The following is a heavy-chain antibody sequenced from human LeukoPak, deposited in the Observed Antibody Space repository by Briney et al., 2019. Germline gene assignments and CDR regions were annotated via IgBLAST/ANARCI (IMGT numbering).Heavy chain of an antibody. CDR2: INCNSGGT. CDR3: AREYSSGQN. D-gene: IGHD6-19*01. CDR1: GYTFTNYY. V-gene: IGHV1-2*02. J-gene: IGHJ4*02. Sequence: ASVKVSGKASGYTFTNYYMHWVRQAPGQGLEWMGWINCNSGGTKYAQKFQARVTMTKDTSISTAYLELSRLTSDDTAIYYCAREYSSGQNWGQGTLVTVSS.